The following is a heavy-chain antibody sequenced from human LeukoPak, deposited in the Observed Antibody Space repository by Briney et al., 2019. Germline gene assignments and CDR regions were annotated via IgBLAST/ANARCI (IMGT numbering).Heavy chain of an antibody. D-gene: IGHD6-19*01. CDR1: GGSISSYY. V-gene: IGHV4-4*07. CDR2: IYTSGST. Sequence: SETLSLTCTVSGGSISSYYWNWIRQSAGKGLVWIGRIYTSGSTNYNPSLKSRVTMSVDTSKNQISLKLSFMTAADTAVYYCARYPSYSSGWYDYWGQGTLVTVSS. J-gene: IGHJ4*02. CDR3: ARYPSYSSGWYDY.